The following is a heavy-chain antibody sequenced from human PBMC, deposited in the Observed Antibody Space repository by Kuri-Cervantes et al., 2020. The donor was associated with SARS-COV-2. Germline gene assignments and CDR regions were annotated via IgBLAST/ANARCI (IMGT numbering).Heavy chain of an antibody. Sequence: SETLSLTCAVSGYSISTGYYWGWIRQPPGKGLEWIASMYHSGSTYYNPSLKSRVTISIDTSKNQFSLNLSSVTAADTAVYYCARDLLGATPFDNWGQGTLVTVSS. D-gene: IGHD1-26*01. CDR3: ARDLLGATPFDN. V-gene: IGHV4-38-2*02. J-gene: IGHJ4*02. CDR1: GYSISTGYY. CDR2: MYHSGST.